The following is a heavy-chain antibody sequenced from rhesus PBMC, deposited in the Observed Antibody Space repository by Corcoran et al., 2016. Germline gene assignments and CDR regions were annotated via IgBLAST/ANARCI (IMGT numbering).Heavy chain of an antibody. CDR1: GGSISSSYYS. D-gene: IGHD2-21*01. CDR2: ISYSGST. V-gene: IGHV4-122*02. J-gene: IGHJ2*01. Sequence: QVQLQESGPGLVKPSETLSLTCAVSGGSISSSYYSWSWIRQAPGKGLEWIGYISYSGSTTYTPSLKSRVTISRDTSKNQFSLKLSSVTAADTAVYYCARGGRRDWYFDLWGPGTPITISS. CDR3: ARGGRRDWYFDL.